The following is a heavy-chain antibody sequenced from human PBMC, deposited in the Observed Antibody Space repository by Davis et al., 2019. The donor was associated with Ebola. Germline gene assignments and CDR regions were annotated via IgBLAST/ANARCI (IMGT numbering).Heavy chain of an antibody. J-gene: IGHJ5*02. CDR3: ARGQWLVLWFDP. Sequence: SETLSLTCTVSGGSISSSSYYWGWIRQPPGKGLEWIGYIYHSGSTYYNPSLKSRVTISVDRSKNQFSLKLSSVTAADTAVYYCARGQWLVLWFDPWGQGTLVTVSS. CDR2: IYHSGST. D-gene: IGHD6-19*01. V-gene: IGHV4-30-2*01. CDR1: GGSISSSSYY.